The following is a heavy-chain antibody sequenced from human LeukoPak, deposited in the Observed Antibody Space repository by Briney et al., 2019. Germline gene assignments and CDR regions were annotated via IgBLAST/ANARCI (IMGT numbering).Heavy chain of an antibody. D-gene: IGHD6-19*01. CDR2: IYYRGTT. Sequence: SETLSLTCTVSGGSISSSNYNWGWIRQPPGKGPEWIASIYYRGTTYYNPSLKSRVTISVDTSKSQFSLRLRSVTAADTAVYYCARAVAGSPDYWGQGTQVTVSS. V-gene: IGHV4-39*01. CDR3: ARAVAGSPDY. J-gene: IGHJ4*02. CDR1: GGSISSSNYN.